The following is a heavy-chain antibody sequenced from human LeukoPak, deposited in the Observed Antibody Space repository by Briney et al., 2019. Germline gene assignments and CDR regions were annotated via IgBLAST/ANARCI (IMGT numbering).Heavy chain of an antibody. CDR1: GFSFSSYG. Sequence: GGPLRLSCAASGFSFSSYGMNWVRQAPGKGLEWVSYISSSSSTIYYADSVKGRFTISRDQAQNSLFLQMNSLRDDDTAVYYCARDYRAAFDIWGQGTMVTVSS. D-gene: IGHD1-26*01. CDR3: ARDYRAAFDI. J-gene: IGHJ3*02. CDR2: ISSSSSTI. V-gene: IGHV3-48*02.